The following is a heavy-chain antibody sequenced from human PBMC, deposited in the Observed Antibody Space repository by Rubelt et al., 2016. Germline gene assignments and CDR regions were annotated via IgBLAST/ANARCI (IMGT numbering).Heavy chain of an antibody. CDR2: INAGLGYT. CDR1: GDNFTMYV. J-gene: IGHJ4*02. V-gene: IGHV1-3*01. D-gene: IGHD1-26*01. CDR3: ARGGYSGNYYAYNDY. Sequence: GASVKGSCKASGDNFTMYVIHWVRQAPGQSLEWMALINAGLGYTKYSQEIQGRGTITRDTTASPAYMELSSLRSEDTALYYCARGGYSGNYYAYNDYWGQGTLVTVSS.